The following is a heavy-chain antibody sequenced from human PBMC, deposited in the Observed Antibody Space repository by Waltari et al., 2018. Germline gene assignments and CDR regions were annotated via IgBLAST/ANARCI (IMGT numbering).Heavy chain of an antibody. J-gene: IGHJ4*02. D-gene: IGHD3-16*01. CDR3: AKTRGGNDY. CDR2: ISYDGRNE. CDR1: GFTFSSYG. Sequence: QVQLVESGGGVVQPGRSLRLSCAASGFTFSSYGIHWVRQAPGKGLEWVAVISYDGRNEYYADSVKDRFTISRDNSKNTLYLQMNSLRAEDTAVYYCAKTRGGNDYWGQGTLVTVSS. V-gene: IGHV3-30*18.